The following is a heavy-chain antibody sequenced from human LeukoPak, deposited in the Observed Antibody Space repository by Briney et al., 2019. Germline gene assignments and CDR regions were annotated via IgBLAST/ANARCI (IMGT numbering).Heavy chain of an antibody. Sequence: SETLSLTCTVSGGSISYNYWSWIRQPAGKGLDWIARIFTSGSTNYNPSLRSRVTISVDTSKNQFSLKLSSVTAADTAVYYCARRGDYFDFWGQGTLVTVSS. CDR3: ARRGDYFDF. J-gene: IGHJ4*02. V-gene: IGHV4-4*07. CDR2: IFTSGST. CDR1: GGSISYNY.